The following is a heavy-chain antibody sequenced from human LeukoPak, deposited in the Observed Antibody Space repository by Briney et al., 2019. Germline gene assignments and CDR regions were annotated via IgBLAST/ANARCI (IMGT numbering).Heavy chain of an antibody. CDR2: ISGSGGST. CDR3: AKGGAYYYDSSAYYRD. J-gene: IGHJ4*02. CDR1: GFTFSSYA. V-gene: IGHV3-23*01. D-gene: IGHD3-22*01. Sequence: GGSLRLSCAASGFTFSSYAMSWVRQAPGKGLEWASAISGSGGSTYYADSVKGRFTISRDNSKNTLYLQMNSLRAEDTAVYYCAKGGAYYYDSSAYYRDWGQGTLVTVSS.